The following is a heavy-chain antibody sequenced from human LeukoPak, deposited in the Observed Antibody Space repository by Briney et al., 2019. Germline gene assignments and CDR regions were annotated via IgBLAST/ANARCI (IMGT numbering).Heavy chain of an antibody. CDR1: GGSISSSSYY. CDR2: IYYSGST. V-gene: IGHV4-39*07. CDR3: ASYCSSTSCYTDGFDY. J-gene: IGHJ4*02. Sequence: SETLSLTCTVSGGSISSSSYYWGWIRQPPGKGLEWIGSIYYSGSTYYNPSLKSRVTISVDTSKNQFSLKLSSVTAADTAVYYCASYCSSTSCYTDGFDYWGQGTLVTVSS. D-gene: IGHD2-2*02.